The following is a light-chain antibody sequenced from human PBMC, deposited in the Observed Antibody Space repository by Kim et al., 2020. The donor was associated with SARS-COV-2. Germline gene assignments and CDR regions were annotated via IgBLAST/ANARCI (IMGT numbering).Light chain of an antibody. V-gene: IGLV3-1*01. Sequence: SVFPGQSASITCSGDKLGDKYASWYQQKSGQSPVLVIYQDNKRPSGIPERFSGSNSGNTATLTISGTQAMDEADYYCQAWDSNTYVFGPGTKVTVL. CDR1: KLGDKY. CDR2: QDN. CDR3: QAWDSNTYV. J-gene: IGLJ1*01.